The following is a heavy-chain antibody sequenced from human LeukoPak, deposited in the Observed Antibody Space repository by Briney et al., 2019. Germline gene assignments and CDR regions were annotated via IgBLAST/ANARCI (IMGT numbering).Heavy chain of an antibody. J-gene: IGHJ4*02. CDR2: IKQDGSEK. CDR3: ARDPGSSGWRFDY. Sequence: GGSLRLSCAASGFTFSSYWMSWVRQAPGKELEWVANIKQDGSEKYYVDSVKGRFTISRDNAKNSLYLQMNSLKAEDTAVYYCARDPGSSGWRFDYWGQGTLVTVSS. D-gene: IGHD6-19*01. V-gene: IGHV3-7*01. CDR1: GFTFSSYW.